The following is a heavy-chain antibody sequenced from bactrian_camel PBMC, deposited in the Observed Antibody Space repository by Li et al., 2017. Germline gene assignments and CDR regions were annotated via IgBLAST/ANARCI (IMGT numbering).Heavy chain of an antibody. Sequence: HVQLVESGGGSVQAGGSLRLTCVASGYTYVIPCMAWFRQAPGEEREGVAATYVGAGSTYYADSVKGRFTASRDNAKNTLYLEMRALQTEDAAVYYCATTTLDGSWFRDYWGQGTQVTVS. CDR2: TYVGAGST. CDR3: ATTTLDGSWFRDY. D-gene: IGHD6*01. V-gene: IGHV3S1*01. CDR1: GYTYVIPC. J-gene: IGHJ4*01.